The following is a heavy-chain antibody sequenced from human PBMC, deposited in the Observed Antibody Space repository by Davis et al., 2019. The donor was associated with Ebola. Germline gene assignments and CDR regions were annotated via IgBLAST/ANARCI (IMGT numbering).Heavy chain of an antibody. V-gene: IGHV3-15*01. CDR2: IKSKTDGETT. CDR1: GFTFANAW. Sequence: SCAASGFTFANAWMTWVRQAPGKGLAWVGRIKSKTDGETTEYAAPVKGRFTISRDDSKKTLDLQMNSLKTEDTAVYYCATGGEYFQYWGQGTVVTVSS. J-gene: IGHJ1*01. CDR3: ATGGEYFQY.